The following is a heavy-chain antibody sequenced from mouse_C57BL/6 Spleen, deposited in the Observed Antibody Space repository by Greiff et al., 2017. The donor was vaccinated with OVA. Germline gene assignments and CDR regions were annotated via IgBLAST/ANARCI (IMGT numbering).Heavy chain of an antibody. Sequence: EVQLQQSGPELVKPGASVKISCKASGYTFTDYYMNWVKQSHGKSLEWIGDINPNNGGTSYNQKFKGKATLTVDKSSSTAYMELRSLTSEDSAVYYCAREGYDYDVRYWYFDVWGTGTTVTVSS. CDR3: AREGYDYDVRYWYFDV. V-gene: IGHV1-26*01. CDR1: GYTFTDYY. D-gene: IGHD2-4*01. J-gene: IGHJ1*03. CDR2: INPNNGGT.